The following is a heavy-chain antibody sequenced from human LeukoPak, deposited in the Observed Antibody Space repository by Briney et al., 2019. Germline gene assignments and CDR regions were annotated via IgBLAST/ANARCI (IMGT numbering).Heavy chain of an antibody. Sequence: PGESLKISCKGSGYSFTTYWIGWVRQMPGKGLEWMGIIYPGDSDTRYSPSFQGQVTMSADKSINTAYLQWSSLKASDTAMYYCARRQGCSSTSCPPDSWGQGTLVTVSS. CDR1: GYSFTTYW. CDR3: ARRQGCSSTSCPPDS. V-gene: IGHV5-51*01. D-gene: IGHD2-2*01. CDR2: IYPGDSDT. J-gene: IGHJ4*02.